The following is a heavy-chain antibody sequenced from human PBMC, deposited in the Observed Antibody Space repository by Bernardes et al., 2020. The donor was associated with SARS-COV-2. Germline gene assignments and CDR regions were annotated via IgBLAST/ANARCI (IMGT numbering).Heavy chain of an antibody. Sequence: GGSLRLSCAASGFTFRNYAMSWVRQAPGKGLEWVASISASGASTYYTDSMKGRFTISRDNSGHTLFLQLTSLRPDDTAFCFCARAGYGSGNSYCELWGRGSLVEVSS. V-gene: IGHV3-23*01. CDR3: ARAGYGSGNSYCEL. J-gene: IGHJ2*01. CDR2: ISASGAST. D-gene: IGHD3-10*01. CDR1: GFTFRNYA.